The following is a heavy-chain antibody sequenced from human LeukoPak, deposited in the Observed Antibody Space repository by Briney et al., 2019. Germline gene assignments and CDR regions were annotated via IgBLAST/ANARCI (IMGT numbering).Heavy chain of an antibody. CDR1: GGSISSYY. V-gene: IGHV4-59*01. CDR2: IYYSGST. Sequence: SETLPLTCTVSGGSISSYYWSWIRQPPGKGLEWIGYIYYSGSTNYNPSLKSRVTISVDTSKNQFSLKLSPVTAADTAVYYCARDRLRGVYFDYWGQGTLVTVSS. J-gene: IGHJ4*02. CDR3: ARDRLRGVYFDY. D-gene: IGHD3-10*01.